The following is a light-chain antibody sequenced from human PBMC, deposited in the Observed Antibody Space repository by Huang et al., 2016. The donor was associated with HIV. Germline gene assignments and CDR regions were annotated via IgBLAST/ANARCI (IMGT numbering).Light chain of an antibody. V-gene: IGKV1-5*03. CDR3: QQYNHYST. J-gene: IGKJ2*01. CDR2: KAS. Sequence: DIQMTQSPSTLSASVGDRVTITCRASQSISRGLAWYQQKPGKAPKVLIYKASTFNSGVPSRFSGSGSGTGFTLTISSLQPDDFATYYCQQYNHYSTFGQGTKLEIK. CDR1: QSISRG.